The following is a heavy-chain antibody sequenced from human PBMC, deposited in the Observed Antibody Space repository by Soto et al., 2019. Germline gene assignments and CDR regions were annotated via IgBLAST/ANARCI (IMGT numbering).Heavy chain of an antibody. J-gene: IGHJ6*02. CDR2: INPSGGST. V-gene: IGHV1-46*01. Sequence: ASVKVSCKASGYTFTSYYMHWVRQAPGQGLEWMGIINPSGGSTSYAQKFQGRVTMTRDTSTSTVYMERSSLRSEDTAVYYCARDLAYYYDSSGYLFYYYYGMDVWGQGTTVTVSS. CDR1: GYTFTSYY. CDR3: ARDLAYYYDSSGYLFYYYYGMDV. D-gene: IGHD3-22*01.